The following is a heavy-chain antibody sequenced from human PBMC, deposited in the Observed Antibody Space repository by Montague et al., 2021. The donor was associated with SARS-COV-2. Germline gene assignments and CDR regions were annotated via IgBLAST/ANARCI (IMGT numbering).Heavy chain of an antibody. J-gene: IGHJ6*02. CDR2: IYYSGRA. Sequence: SETLSLTCSVSGGSMSSTYWSWVRQPPGKGLEWIGCIYYSGRASYNPSLKSRVTISVDTSKNQFSLNLSSVTAADTAVYYCSRLTVNYGDLWGYYHGMDVWGQGTMVTVSS. CDR3: SRLTVNYGDLWGYYHGMDV. CDR1: GGSMSSTY. V-gene: IGHV4-59*08. D-gene: IGHD4-17*01.